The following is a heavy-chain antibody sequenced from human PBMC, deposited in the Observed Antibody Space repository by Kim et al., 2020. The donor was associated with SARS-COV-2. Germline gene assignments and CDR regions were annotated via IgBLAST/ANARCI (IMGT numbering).Heavy chain of an antibody. D-gene: IGHD3-22*01. V-gene: IGHV3-23*01. CDR3: AKQRASYYYDSSGYKDAFDI. J-gene: IGHJ3*02. CDR1: GFTFSSYA. CDR2: ISGSGGST. Sequence: GGSLRLSCAASGFTFSSYAISWVRQAPGKGLEWVSAISGSGGSTSYADSVKGRFTISRDNSKHTLYVQMNSLRAEDTAVYYCAKQRASYYYDSSGYKDAFDIWGQGTMVTVSS.